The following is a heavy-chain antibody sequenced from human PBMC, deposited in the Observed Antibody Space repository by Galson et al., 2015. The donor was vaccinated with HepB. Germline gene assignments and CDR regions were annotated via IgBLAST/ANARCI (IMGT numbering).Heavy chain of an antibody. Sequence: SLRLSCAGSGFTFSSYGMHWVRQAPGKGLEWVSGISSSAGSTYYADSAKGRFTISRDNSKSTLYLQMNRVRAEDTAIYYCAKRAQPKAGLFVPRTYFFDNWGQGTLVTVSS. V-gene: IGHV3-23*01. D-gene: IGHD3-22*01. CDR2: ISSSAGST. CDR1: GFTFSSYG. CDR3: AKRAQPKAGLFVPRTYFFDN. J-gene: IGHJ4*02.